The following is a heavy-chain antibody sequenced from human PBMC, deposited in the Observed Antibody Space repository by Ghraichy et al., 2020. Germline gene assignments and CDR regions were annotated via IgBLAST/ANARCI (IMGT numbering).Heavy chain of an antibody. J-gene: IGHJ5*01. CDR3: AKVLHSWLGNLLKEGWFDS. Sequence: GGSLRLSCAASGFTFSTYAMTWVRQTPGKGLEWVSGISGPGDRTYYVDSVKGRFTISCDNSKNTLYLQMNNWGAEDTAVYYCAKVLHSWLGNLLKEGWFDSLSPGTLVTFS. V-gene: IGHV3-23*01. D-gene: IGHD3-10*01. CDR2: ISGPGDRT. CDR1: GFTFSTYA.